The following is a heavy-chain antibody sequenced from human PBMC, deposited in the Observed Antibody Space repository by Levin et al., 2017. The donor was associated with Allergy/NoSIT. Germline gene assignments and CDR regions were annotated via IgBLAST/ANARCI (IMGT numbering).Heavy chain of an antibody. CDR1: GFTVSNNY. CDR2: IYSGGST. V-gene: IGHV3-53*01. CDR3: ARASSWNEPLDY. J-gene: IGHJ4*02. D-gene: IGHD6-13*01. Sequence: GGSLRLSCAASGFTVSNNYMSWVRQAPGKGLEWVSVIYSGGSTYNADSVKGRFTISRDNSKNTLYLQMNSLRAEDTAVYYCARASSWNEPLDYWGQGTLVTVSS.